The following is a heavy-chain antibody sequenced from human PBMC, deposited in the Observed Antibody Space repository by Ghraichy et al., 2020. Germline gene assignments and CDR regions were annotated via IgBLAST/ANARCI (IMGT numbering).Heavy chain of an antibody. Sequence: ESLNISCAASGFTFSSYAMTWVRQAPGKGLDWVSAISGSAGSAHYADSVKGRFTISRDNSENTLYLQMNSLRPEDTAIYYCAKDMRYSSSWYRGFDYWGPGTLVTVSS. CDR2: ISGSAGSA. V-gene: IGHV3-23*01. D-gene: IGHD6-13*01. J-gene: IGHJ4*02. CDR3: AKDMRYSSSWYRGFDY. CDR1: GFTFSSYA.